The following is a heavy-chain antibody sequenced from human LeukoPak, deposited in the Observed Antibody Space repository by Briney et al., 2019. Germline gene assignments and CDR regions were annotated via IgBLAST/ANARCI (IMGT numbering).Heavy chain of an antibody. CDR3: ARGRYCSGGSCYSNDY. J-gene: IGHJ4*02. D-gene: IGHD2-15*01. CDR2: MNPSSGNT. V-gene: IGHV1-8*01. Sequence: GASVKVSCKASGYTFTSYDINWVRQATGQGLEWMGWMNPSSGNTGYAQKFQGRVTMTRNTSISTAYMELSSLRSEDTAVYYCARGRYCSGGSCYSNDYWGQGTLVTVSS. CDR1: GYTFTSYD.